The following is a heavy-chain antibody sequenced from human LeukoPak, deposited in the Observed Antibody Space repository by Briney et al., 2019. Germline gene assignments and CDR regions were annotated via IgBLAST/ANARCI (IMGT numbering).Heavy chain of an antibody. V-gene: IGHV1-69*05. J-gene: IGHJ4*02. CDR1: GGTFSSYA. Sequence: SVKVSCKASGGTFSSYAISWVRQAPGQGLEWMGGIIPIFGTANYAQKFQGRVTITTDESTSTAYMEPSSLRSEDTVVYYCATRYCSGGSCYPGPYYFDYWGQGTLVTVSS. D-gene: IGHD2-15*01. CDR2: IIPIFGTA. CDR3: ATRYCSGGSCYPGPYYFDY.